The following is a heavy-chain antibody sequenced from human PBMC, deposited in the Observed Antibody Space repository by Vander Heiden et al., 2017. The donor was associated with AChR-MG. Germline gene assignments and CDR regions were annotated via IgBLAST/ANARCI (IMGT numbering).Heavy chain of an antibody. CDR2: IKSKTDGETR. D-gene: IGHD1-26*01. CDR3: TTGVGRESKLDV. CDR1: GLPFKNAW. V-gene: IGHV3-15*01. Sequence: EVQLVESGGGLVKPGGPLRLSCAVPGLPFKNAWMSWVRQAPGKGLEWVGRIKSKTDGETREYAAFVNGRFTISRDDSENTLYMQMKLLETEDTAVYYCTTGVGRESKLDVWGKGTTVTVSS. J-gene: IGHJ6*04.